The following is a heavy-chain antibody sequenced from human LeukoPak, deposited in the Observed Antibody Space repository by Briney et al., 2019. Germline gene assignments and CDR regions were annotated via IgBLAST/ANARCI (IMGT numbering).Heavy chain of an antibody. Sequence: GSLRLSCAASGFTFSSYAMHWVRQAPGKGLEWVAVISYDGSNKYYADSVKGRFTIPRDNFKNTLYLQMNTLRAEDTAVYYCARSPHIGGWYYQVDYWGQGTLVTVSS. CDR1: GFTFSSYA. CDR3: ARSPHIGGWYYQVDY. D-gene: IGHD6-19*01. CDR2: ISYDGSNK. J-gene: IGHJ4*02. V-gene: IGHV3-30*04.